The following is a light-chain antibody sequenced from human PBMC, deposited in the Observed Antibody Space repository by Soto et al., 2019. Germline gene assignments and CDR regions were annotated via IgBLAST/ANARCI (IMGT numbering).Light chain of an antibody. Sequence: IQMTQFPSSLSASVGDRVTITCQASQDISNYLHWFQQKPGKAPQLLIFDVSNLQTGVPSRFSGGGSGTDFALTISSLEPEDIATYYCQQYDSLPLTFGQGTRLEIK. CDR2: DVS. CDR3: QQYDSLPLT. V-gene: IGKV1-33*01. CDR1: QDISNY. J-gene: IGKJ5*01.